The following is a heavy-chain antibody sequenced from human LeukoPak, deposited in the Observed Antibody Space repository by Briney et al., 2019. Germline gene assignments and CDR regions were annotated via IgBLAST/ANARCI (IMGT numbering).Heavy chain of an antibody. CDR1: GFTFSNNA. CDR2: ISGSGSST. J-gene: IGHJ4*02. D-gene: IGHD7-27*01. V-gene: IGHV3-23*01. CDR3: ARDKITRDSNFNY. Sequence: PGGSLRLSCAASGFTFSNNAMSWVRQAPGKGLEWVSGISGSGSSTYYADSVKGRFTISRDNLKNTLYLQMNSLRAEDTAVYYCARDKITRDSNFNYWGQGTLVTVSS.